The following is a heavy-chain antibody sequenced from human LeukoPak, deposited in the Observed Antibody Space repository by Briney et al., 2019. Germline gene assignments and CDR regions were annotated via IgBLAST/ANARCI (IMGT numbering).Heavy chain of an antibody. J-gene: IGHJ4*02. D-gene: IGHD2-21*01. Sequence: GGSLRLSCAASGFTLSSYAMSWVRQAPGKGLEWVSAISVSGNTYHADSVKGRFTISRDSSKNTLYLQMNRLRAEDAAVYYCAKAPVTTCSGAYCYPFDYWGQGALVTVSS. CDR2: ISVSGNT. CDR3: AKAPVTTCSGAYCYPFDY. V-gene: IGHV3-23*01. CDR1: GFTLSSYA.